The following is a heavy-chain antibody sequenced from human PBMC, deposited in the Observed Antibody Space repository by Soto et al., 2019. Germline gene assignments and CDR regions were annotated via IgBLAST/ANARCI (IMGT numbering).Heavy chain of an antibody. Sequence: ESGGGLVQPGGSLRLSCAASGFTFSDFWMNWARQAPGKGLEWVAKLRPDGGDENYVDSVKGRFTISRDNAGNSLHLQMNSLRVEDTAVYYCVRPAGTGRLGAFDIWGQGTMVTVSS. CDR2: LRPDGGDE. CDR3: VRPAGTGRLGAFDI. CDR1: GFTFSDFW. D-gene: IGHD6-19*01. V-gene: IGHV3-7*05. J-gene: IGHJ3*02.